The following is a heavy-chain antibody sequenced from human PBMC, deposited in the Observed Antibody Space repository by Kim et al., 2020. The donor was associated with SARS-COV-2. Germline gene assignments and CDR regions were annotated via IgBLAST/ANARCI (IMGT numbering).Heavy chain of an antibody. D-gene: IGHD3-10*01. Sequence: GNTGYAQKFQGRVTMTRNTSISTAYMELSSLRSEDTAVYYCARGSGRAQRWGQGTLVTVSS. CDR2: GNT. J-gene: IGHJ4*02. CDR3: ARGSGRAQR. V-gene: IGHV1-8*01.